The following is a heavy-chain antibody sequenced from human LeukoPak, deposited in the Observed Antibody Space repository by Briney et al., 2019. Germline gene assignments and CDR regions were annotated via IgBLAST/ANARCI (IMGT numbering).Heavy chain of an antibody. CDR1: GGSFSGYY. Sequence: KPSETLSLTCAVYGGSFSGYYWTWIRQPPGKGLEWIGEINHSRSTHYNPSLKSRVTISVETSNNQFSLKLSSVTVADTAVYYCVDSKYVMDVWGQGTTVTVSS. CDR3: VDSKYVMDV. J-gene: IGHJ6*02. V-gene: IGHV4-34*01. D-gene: IGHD2-2*03. CDR2: INHSRST.